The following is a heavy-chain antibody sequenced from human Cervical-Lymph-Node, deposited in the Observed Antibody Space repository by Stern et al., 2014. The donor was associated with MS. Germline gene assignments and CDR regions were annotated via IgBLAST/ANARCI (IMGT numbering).Heavy chain of an antibody. Sequence: QVTLKESGPTLVKPTQTVTLTCTFSGFSVATAGVGVGWIRQPPGKALEWLALIYCVDDKLYSPSLKTRLTISKDTSKNQVVLTMTNVDPVDTATYYCAHSRVKYCRGGTCYSSLFDYWGQGTLVTVSS. D-gene: IGHD2-15*01. CDR2: IYCVDDK. V-gene: IGHV2-5*02. CDR1: GFSVATAGVG. J-gene: IGHJ4*02. CDR3: AHSRVKYCRGGTCYSSLFDY.